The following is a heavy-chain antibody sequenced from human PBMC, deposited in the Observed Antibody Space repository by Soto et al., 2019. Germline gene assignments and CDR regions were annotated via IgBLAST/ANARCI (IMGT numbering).Heavy chain of an antibody. V-gene: IGHV3-74*01. CDR2: INSDASHT. Sequence: GGSLRLSCAASEFTFSTYWMHWIRQVPGKGLEWVSRINSDASHTYYADSVKGRFTISRDNAKNTLHLEMNSLRAEDTAVYYCVRDGQCITTSWYGTWLDPWGQGTLVTVSS. CDR1: EFTFSTYW. CDR3: VRDGQCITTSWYGTWLDP. D-gene: IGHD6-13*01. J-gene: IGHJ5*02.